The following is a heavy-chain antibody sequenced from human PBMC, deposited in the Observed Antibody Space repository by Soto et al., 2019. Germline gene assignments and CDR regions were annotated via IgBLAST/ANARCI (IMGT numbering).Heavy chain of an antibody. J-gene: IGHJ6*02. Sequence: EVQLLESGGGLVQPGGSLRLSCAASGFTFSTYAMNWVRQAPGNGLEWVSAISGSGGSIHYADSVKGRFTISRDNSKNTLYLQMNSLRDEDTAVYHCVNGYWKGVVWGQGTTVTVSS. CDR3: VNGYWKGVV. CDR2: ISGSGGSI. CDR1: GFTFSTYA. V-gene: IGHV3-23*01. D-gene: IGHD1-1*01.